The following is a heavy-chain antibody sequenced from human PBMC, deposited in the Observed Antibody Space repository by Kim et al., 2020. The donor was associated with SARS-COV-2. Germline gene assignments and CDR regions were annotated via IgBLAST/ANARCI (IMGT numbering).Heavy chain of an antibody. CDR1: GGSFSGYY. CDR2: INHSGST. CDR3: ARSPPRDSSGYYRFLVQGWKFDY. V-gene: IGHV4-34*01. Sequence: SETLSLTCAVYGGSFSGYYWSWIRQPPGKGLEWIGEINHSGSTNYNPSLKSRVTISLDTSKNQFSLKLSSVTAADTAVYYCARSPPRDSSGYYRFLVQGWKFDYWGQGTLVTVSS. J-gene: IGHJ4*02. D-gene: IGHD3-22*01.